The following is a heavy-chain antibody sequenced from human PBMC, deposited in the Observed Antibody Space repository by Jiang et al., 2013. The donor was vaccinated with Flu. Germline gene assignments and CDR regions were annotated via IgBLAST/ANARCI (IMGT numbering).Heavy chain of an antibody. D-gene: IGHD3-3*01. CDR2: IYYTGTP. J-gene: IGHJ4*02. CDR3: ARLDTIFGPKWGFDY. Sequence: GPGLVKPSETLSLTCSVAGGSISTSSYYWGWIRQPPGQGLEWIGNIYYTGTPYFNPSLESRATISVDRSNNHFSLKLSSVTAADTAVYYCARLDTIFGPKWGFDYWGQGTLVTVSS. CDR1: GGSISTSSYY. V-gene: IGHV4-39*02.